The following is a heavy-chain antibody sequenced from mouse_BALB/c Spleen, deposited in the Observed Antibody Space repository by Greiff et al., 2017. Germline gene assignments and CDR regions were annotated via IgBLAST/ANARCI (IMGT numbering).Heavy chain of an antibody. CDR1: GFNIKDTY. Sequence: VQLQQSGAELVKPGASVKLSCTAPGFNIKDTYMHWVKQRPEQGLEWIGRIDPANGNTKYDPKFQGKATITADTSSNTAYLQLSSLTSEDTAVYYCARDTTVVAGFDVWGAGTTVTVSS. CDR2: IDPANGNT. D-gene: IGHD1-1*01. CDR3: ARDTTVVAGFDV. J-gene: IGHJ1*01. V-gene: IGHV14-3*02.